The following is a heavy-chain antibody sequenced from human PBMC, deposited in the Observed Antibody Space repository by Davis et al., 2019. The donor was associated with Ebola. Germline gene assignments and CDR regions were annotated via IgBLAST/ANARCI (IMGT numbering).Heavy chain of an antibody. CDR1: GFTFSSYG. CDR2: IWYDGSNK. CDR3: ARDGNYYDSSGYGDV. V-gene: IGHV3-33*01. J-gene: IGHJ6*02. Sequence: GESLKISCAASGFTFSSYGMHWVRQAPGKGLEWVAVIWYDGSNKYYADSVKGRFTISRENSKNTLYLQMNSLRAEDTAVYYCARDGNYYDSSGYGDVWGQGTTVTVSS. D-gene: IGHD3-22*01.